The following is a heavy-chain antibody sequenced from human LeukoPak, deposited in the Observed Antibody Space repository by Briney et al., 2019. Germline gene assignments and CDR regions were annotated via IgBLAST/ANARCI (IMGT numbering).Heavy chain of an antibody. V-gene: IGHV3-23*01. D-gene: IGHD4-23*01. CDR3: AKAIYGGSPFDY. J-gene: IGHJ4*02. CDR2: ISGSGDTT. CDR1: RFTFSAYA. Sequence: GGSLRLSCAASRFTFSAYAMTWVRQAPGEGLEWLSGISGSGDTTYYADSVKGRFTISRDNSKNTLYLQMNSLRAEDTAVYYCAKAIYGGSPFDYWGQGTLVTVSS.